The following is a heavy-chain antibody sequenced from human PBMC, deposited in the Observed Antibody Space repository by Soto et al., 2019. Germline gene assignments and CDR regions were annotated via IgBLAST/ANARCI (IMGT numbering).Heavy chain of an antibody. CDR3: AKDIVRYTYGACDY. V-gene: IGHV3-30*18. CDR2: ISYDGSSK. J-gene: IGHJ4*02. D-gene: IGHD5-18*01. Sequence: GGSLRLSCAASGFTFNTYGMYWVRQAPGKGLEWVAAISYDGSSKYHADSVKGRFTISRDNSKNTLYLQMNSLRVEDTAVYYCAKDIVRYTYGACDYWGQGALVTVSS. CDR1: GFTFNTYG.